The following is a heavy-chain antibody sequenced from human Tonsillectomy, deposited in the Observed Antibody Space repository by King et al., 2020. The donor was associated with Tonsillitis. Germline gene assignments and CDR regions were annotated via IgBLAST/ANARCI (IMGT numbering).Heavy chain of an antibody. J-gene: IGHJ4*02. V-gene: IGHV1-46*01. CDR2: INPRGGST. D-gene: IGHD6-19*01. CDR1: GYSFTINY. CDR3: ARGRVGVAGVDLDY. Sequence: HVQRVESGAEEKKPGASVKISCKASGYSFTINYMHWVRQAPGQGLEWMGLINPRGGSTSYAQKFQGRVTITRDTSTSTVYMEVSSLTSEDTAVYHCARGRVGVAGVDLDYWGQGTQVTVSS.